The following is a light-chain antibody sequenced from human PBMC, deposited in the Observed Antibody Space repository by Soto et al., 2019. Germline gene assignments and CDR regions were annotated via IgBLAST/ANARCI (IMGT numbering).Light chain of an antibody. V-gene: IGLV3-27*01. Sequence: SYELTQPSSVSVSPGQTARITCSGDVLAKKYARWFQQKPGQAPVLVIYKDSERPSGIPERFSGSSSGTTVTLTISGAQVEDEADYYCYSAADNNLVVFGGGTEVTVL. CDR3: YSAADNNLVV. CDR2: KDS. J-gene: IGLJ2*01. CDR1: VLAKKY.